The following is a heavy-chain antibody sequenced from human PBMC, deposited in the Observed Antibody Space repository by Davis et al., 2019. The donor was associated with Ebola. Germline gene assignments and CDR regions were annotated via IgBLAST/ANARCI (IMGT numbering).Heavy chain of an antibody. CDR1: GFTFSSYS. V-gene: IGHV3-30*18. CDR2: ISYDGSNK. Sequence: PGGSLRLSCAASGFTFSSYSMNWVRQAPGKGLEWVAVISYDGSNKYYADSVKGRFTISRDNSKNTLYLQMNSLRAEDTAVYYCAKDRPLGYGSGSGDYWGQGTLVTVSS. J-gene: IGHJ4*02. D-gene: IGHD3-10*01. CDR3: AKDRPLGYGSGSGDY.